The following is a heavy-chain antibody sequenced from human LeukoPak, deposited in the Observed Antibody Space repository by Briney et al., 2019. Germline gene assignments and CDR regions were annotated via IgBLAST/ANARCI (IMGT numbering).Heavy chain of an antibody. Sequence: GGSLRLSCAASGFTFSSYSMNWVRQAPGKGLEWVSSISSSSRSKYYADSVKGRFTISRDNAKNSLYLQMNSLRAEDTAVYYCASRRTAYCGGDCPEGYWGQGTLVTVSS. V-gene: IGHV3-21*01. J-gene: IGHJ4*02. CDR2: ISSSSRSK. D-gene: IGHD2-21*02. CDR3: ASRRTAYCGGDCPEGY. CDR1: GFTFSSYS.